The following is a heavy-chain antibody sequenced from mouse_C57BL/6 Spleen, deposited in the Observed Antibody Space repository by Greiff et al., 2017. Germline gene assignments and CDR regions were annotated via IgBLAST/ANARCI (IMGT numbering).Heavy chain of an antibody. V-gene: IGHV3-6*01. CDR3: ARELHGGFAY. J-gene: IGHJ3*01. Sequence: ESGPGLVKPSQSLSLTCSVTGYSITRGYYWNWIRQFPGNKLEWMGYISYDGSNNYNPSLKNRISITRDTSKNQFFLKLNSVTTEDTATYYCARELHGGFAYWGQGTLVTVSA. D-gene: IGHD1-1*01. CDR2: ISYDGSN. CDR1: GYSITRGYY.